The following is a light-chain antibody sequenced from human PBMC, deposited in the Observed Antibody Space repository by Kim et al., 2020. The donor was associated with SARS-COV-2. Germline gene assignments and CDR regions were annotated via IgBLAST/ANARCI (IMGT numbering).Light chain of an antibody. J-gene: IGKJ1*01. Sequence: PGERATLSCSASQSVSSSYFAWYQQKPGQAPRLLIYGTSSRATGIPARFSGSGSATHFSLTISRLEPEDFAVYFCQQYGDSPTFGQGTKVDIK. V-gene: IGKV3-20*01. CDR3: QQYGDSPT. CDR1: QSVSSSY. CDR2: GTS.